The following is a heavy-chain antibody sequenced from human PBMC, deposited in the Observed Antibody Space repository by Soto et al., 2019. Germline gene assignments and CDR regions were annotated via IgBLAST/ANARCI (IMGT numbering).Heavy chain of an antibody. CDR2: ISPGSRYP. V-gene: IGHV3-11*06. D-gene: IGHD2-15*01. Sequence: GSLGPPCAGSGFTFGDSYMSWIRQAPGKGLEWLSYISPGSRYPAYADSVKGRFTIPRDNAKRSLYLQMMSLTAEDTAIYYCVRGGGGGLFDPWGQGTMVTVSS. J-gene: IGHJ5*02. CDR3: VRGGGGGLFDP. CDR1: GFTFGDSY.